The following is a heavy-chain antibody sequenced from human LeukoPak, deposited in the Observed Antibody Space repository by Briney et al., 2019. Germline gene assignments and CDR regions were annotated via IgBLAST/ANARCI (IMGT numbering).Heavy chain of an antibody. V-gene: IGHV1-2*02. CDR1: GYTFTGYY. CDR2: INPNSGGT. J-gene: IGHJ4*02. D-gene: IGHD3-22*01. Sequence: GGSVKVSCKASGYTFTGYYMHWVRQAPGQGLEWMGWINPNSGGTNYAQKFQGRVTMTRDTSISTAYMELSRLRSDDTAVYYCARGFSSVSYYYDSSGYGVDYWGQGTLVTVSS. CDR3: ARGFSSVSYYYDSSGYGVDY.